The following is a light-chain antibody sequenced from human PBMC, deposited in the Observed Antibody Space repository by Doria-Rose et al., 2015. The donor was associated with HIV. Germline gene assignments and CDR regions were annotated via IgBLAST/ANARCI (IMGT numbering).Light chain of an antibody. V-gene: IGKV4-1*01. CDR2: WAS. CDR1: QSVLYSSNNKNY. Sequence: VMTQSPDSLAVSLGERATINCKSSQSVLYSSNNKNYLAWYQQKPGQPPKLLIYWASTRESGVPDRFSGSGSGTDFTLTISSLQAEDVAVYYCQQYYSTPLTFGGGTKVEIK. J-gene: IGKJ4*01. CDR3: QQYYSTPLT.